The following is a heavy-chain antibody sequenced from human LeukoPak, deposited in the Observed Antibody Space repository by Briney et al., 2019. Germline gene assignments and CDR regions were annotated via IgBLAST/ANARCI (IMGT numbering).Heavy chain of an antibody. CDR2: ISYDGSNK. V-gene: IGHV3-30*18. J-gene: IGHJ5*02. CDR1: GFTFSSYG. CDR3: AKDRYYYDSSGYTWFDP. D-gene: IGHD3-22*01. Sequence: GGSLRLSCAASGFTFSSYGMHWVRQAPGEGLEWVAVISYDGSNKYYADSVKGRFTISRDNSKNTLYLQMNSLRAEDTAVYYCAKDRYYYDSSGYTWFDPWGRGTLVTVSS.